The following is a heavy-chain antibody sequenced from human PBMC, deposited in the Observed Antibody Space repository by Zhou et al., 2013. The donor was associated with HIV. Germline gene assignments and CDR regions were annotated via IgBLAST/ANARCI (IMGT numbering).Heavy chain of an antibody. J-gene: IGHJ5*02. CDR3: ASCLCSGGTYNWFDP. CDR2: IIPFFVTP. V-gene: IGHV1-69*14. Sequence: QVQLVQSGAEVRKPGSSVKVSCRLFGDTFSSSYAITWVRQAPGQGLEWMGRIIPFFVTPNYAQNFQGRVTITADKSTNIAYLEVRSLRSEDTAVYYCASCLCSGGTYNWFDPWGQGTLVTVSS. D-gene: IGHD2-15*01. CDR1: GDTFSSSYA.